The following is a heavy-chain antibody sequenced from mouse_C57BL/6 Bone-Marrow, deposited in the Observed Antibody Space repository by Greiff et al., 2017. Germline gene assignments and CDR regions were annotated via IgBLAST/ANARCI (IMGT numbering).Heavy chain of an antibody. J-gene: IGHJ2*01. V-gene: IGHV1-72*01. CDR2: IDPNSGGT. Sequence: QVQLQQPGAELVKPGASVKLSCKASGYTFTSYWMHWVKQRPGRGLEWIGRIDPNSGGTKYNEKFKSKATLTVDKPSSTAYMQLSSLTSEDSAVYYCARREGTTVVALYYFDDWGQGTTLTVSS. CDR3: ARREGTTVVALYYFDD. CDR1: GYTFTSYW. D-gene: IGHD1-1*01.